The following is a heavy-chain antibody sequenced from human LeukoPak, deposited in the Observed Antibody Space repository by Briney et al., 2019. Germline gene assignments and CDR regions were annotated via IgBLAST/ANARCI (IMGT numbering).Heavy chain of an antibody. CDR2: ISSSSSYI. CDR1: GFTFSSYS. V-gene: IGHV3-21*01. Sequence: PGGSLRLSCAASGFTFSSYSMNWVRQAPGKGLEWVSSISSSSSYIYYADSVKGRFTISRDNAKNSLYLQMNSLRAEDTAVYYCARHQGDGDCYWPCYNWFDPWGQGTLVTVSS. D-gene: IGHD2-21*02. CDR3: ARHQGDGDCYWPCYNWFDP. J-gene: IGHJ5*02.